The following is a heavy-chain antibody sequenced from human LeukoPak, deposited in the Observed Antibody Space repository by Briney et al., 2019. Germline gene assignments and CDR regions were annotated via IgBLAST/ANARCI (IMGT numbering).Heavy chain of an antibody. CDR1: GFTFSSYA. CDR3: AKPIEFGYSYSFDY. J-gene: IGHJ4*02. V-gene: IGHV3-23*01. CDR2: ISGGGGST. Sequence: PGGSLRLSCAASGFTFSSYAMSWVRQAPGKGLEWVSAISGGGGSTFYADSVKGRFTISRANSKNTMYLQMNSLRAEDTAVYYCAKPIEFGYSYSFDYWGQGTMVTVSS. D-gene: IGHD5-18*01.